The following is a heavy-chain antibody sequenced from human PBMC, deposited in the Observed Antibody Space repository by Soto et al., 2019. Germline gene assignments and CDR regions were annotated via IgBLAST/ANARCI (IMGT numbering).Heavy chain of an antibody. D-gene: IGHD4-17*01. Sequence: QVHLVQSETEVKEPGASVTVSCKTSDSTFTGYTINWVRQAPGQGLEWLGWISSLNGNTNYARKYQGRLTMNTNTSETTAYMELRSLRSDDTAVYFCTRGTVTSGRWFGPWGQGTLVTVSS. CDR3: TRGTVTSGRWFGP. CDR2: ISSLNGNT. V-gene: IGHV1-18*04. CDR1: DSTFTGYT. J-gene: IGHJ5*02.